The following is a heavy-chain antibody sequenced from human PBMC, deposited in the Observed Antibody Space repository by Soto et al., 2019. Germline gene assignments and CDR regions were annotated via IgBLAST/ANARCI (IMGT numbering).Heavy chain of an antibody. CDR2: IYSSGAT. V-gene: IGHV4-30-4*01. D-gene: IGHD3-22*01. CDR3: ARDRGSDYDSTSGYYYY. J-gene: IGHJ4*02. CDR1: GGSISNSDYY. Sequence: SETLSLTCTVSGGSISNSDYYWTWIRQPPGKGLEWIGYIYSSGATSYNPSLESRVTISGDASKNQFSLRLSSVTAADTAVDYCARDRGSDYDSTSGYYYYWGQGTLVTVSS.